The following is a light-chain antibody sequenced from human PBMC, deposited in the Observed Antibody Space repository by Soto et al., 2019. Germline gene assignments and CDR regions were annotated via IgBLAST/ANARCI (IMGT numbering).Light chain of an antibody. CDR2: FGS. J-gene: IGKJ5*01. CDR3: MQALQSLT. Sequence: SSQSLLYNNTYNYLDWYVQKPGQSPQLLIYFGSNRAPGVPDRFSGSGSGTDFTLKINRVEAEDVGTYYCMQALQSLTFGQGTRLE. V-gene: IGKV2-28*01. CDR1: QSLLYNNTYNY.